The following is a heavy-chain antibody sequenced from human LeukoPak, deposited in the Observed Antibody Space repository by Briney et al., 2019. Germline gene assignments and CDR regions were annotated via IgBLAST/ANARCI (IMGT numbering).Heavy chain of an antibody. Sequence: GGSLRLSCAASGFTFSSYSMNWVRQAPGKGLEWVSYISSSGSTIYYADSVKGRFTISRDNAKNSLYLQMNSLRVDDTAVYYCARGPTTLGLRLGELSLRVDYWGQGALVTVSS. CDR2: ISSSGSTI. CDR3: ARGPTTLGLRLGELSLRVDY. CDR1: GFTFSSYS. J-gene: IGHJ4*02. D-gene: IGHD3-16*02. V-gene: IGHV3-48*04.